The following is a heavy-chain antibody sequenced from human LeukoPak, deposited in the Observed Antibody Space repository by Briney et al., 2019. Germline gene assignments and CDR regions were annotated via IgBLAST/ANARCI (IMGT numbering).Heavy chain of an antibody. CDR1: GGSISSGSYY. Sequence: PSQTLSLTCTVSGGSISSGSYYWSWIRQPAGKGLEWIGRIYTSGSTNYNPSLKSRVTISVDTSKNQFSLKLSSVTAADTAVYYCASSSGYSSGWYAGVDYYYYGMDVWGQGTTVTVSS. V-gene: IGHV4-61*02. D-gene: IGHD6-19*01. J-gene: IGHJ6*02. CDR3: ASSSGYSSGWYAGVDYYYYGMDV. CDR2: IYTSGST.